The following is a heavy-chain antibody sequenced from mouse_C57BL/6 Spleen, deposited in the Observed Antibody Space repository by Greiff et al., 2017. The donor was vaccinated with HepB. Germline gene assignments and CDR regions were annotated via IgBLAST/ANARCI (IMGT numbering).Heavy chain of an antibody. Sequence: EVKLMESGGGLVQPGGSLSLSCAASGFTFTDYYMSWVRQPPGKALEWLGFIRNKANGYTTEYSASVKGRFTISRDNSHSILYLQMNALGAEDSATYYCARSPAYYSNYFDYWGQGTTLTVSS. CDR2: IRNKANGYTT. D-gene: IGHD2-5*01. CDR1: GFTFTDYY. CDR3: ARSPAYYSNYFDY. V-gene: IGHV7-3*01. J-gene: IGHJ2*01.